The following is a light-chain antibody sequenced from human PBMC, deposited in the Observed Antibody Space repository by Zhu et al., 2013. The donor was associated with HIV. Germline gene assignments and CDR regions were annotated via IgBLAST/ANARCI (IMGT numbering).Light chain of an antibody. Sequence: QSALTQPASVSGSPGQSITISCTGSSNDVGNYNLVSWYQQYPGEVPKVIIYEVTQRPSGVSNRFSGSKSGNTASLTISGLQAEDEADYYCQSHDRSLNAYVFGIGTTVTVL. J-gene: IGLJ1*01. CDR2: EVT. CDR1: SNDVGNYNL. CDR3: QSHDRSLNAYV. V-gene: IGLV2-14*02.